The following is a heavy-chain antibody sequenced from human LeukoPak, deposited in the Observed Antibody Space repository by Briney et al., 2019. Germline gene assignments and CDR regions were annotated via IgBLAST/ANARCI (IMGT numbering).Heavy chain of an antibody. D-gene: IGHD3-10*01. CDR3: ARVKGMVRGVISVHYYYYMDV. Sequence: GASVTVSFKASGYTFTSYDINWVRQATGQGLEWMGWMNPNSGNTGYAQKFQGRVTMTRNTSISTAYMELSSLRSEDTAVYYCARVKGMVRGVISVHYYYYMDVWGKGTTVTISS. J-gene: IGHJ6*03. V-gene: IGHV1-8*01. CDR2: MNPNSGNT. CDR1: GYTFTSYD.